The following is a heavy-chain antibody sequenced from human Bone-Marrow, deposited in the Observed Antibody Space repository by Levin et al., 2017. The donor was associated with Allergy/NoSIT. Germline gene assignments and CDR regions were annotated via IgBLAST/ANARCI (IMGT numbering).Heavy chain of an antibody. CDR3: ARAPPNWTFDY. V-gene: IGHV2-5*02. D-gene: IGHD3/OR15-3a*01. J-gene: IGHJ4*02. Sequence: SGPTLVKPTQTLTLTCTLSGFSLDSNGVNVGWIRQPPGEALEWLALIYWDGDTRYNPSLKNRLSLTKDTSKTQVVLTMTNIDPADTATYYCARAPPNWTFDYWGQGILVTVSS. CDR2: IYWDGDT. CDR1: GFSLDSNGVN.